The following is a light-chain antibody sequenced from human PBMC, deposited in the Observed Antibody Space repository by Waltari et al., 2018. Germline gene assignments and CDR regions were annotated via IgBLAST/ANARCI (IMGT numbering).Light chain of an antibody. CDR3: LLWYSGARWV. V-gene: IGLV7-46*01. Sequence: QAVVTQEPSLTVSPGGTVPLTCGSSTGAVTSGPYPHWFHQKPGQVPRTLIYDTSNKHSWTPARFSGSLLGGKAALTLSGAQPEDDAEYYCLLWYSGARWVFGGGTKLSVL. CDR1: TGAVTSGPY. J-gene: IGLJ3*02. CDR2: DTS.